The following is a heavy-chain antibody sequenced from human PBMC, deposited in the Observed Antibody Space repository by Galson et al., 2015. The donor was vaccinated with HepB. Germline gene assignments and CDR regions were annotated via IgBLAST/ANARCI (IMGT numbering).Heavy chain of an antibody. J-gene: IGHJ6*02. CDR2: IKSKTDGGTT. CDR1: GFTFSNAW. Sequence: LRLSCAASGFTFSNAWMSWVRQAPGKGLEWVGRIKSKTDGGTTDYAAPVKGRFTISRDDSKNTLYLQMNSLKTEDTAVYYCTTDVDIRAYSRWDYYYYGMDVWGQGTTVTVSS. D-gene: IGHD5-12*01. CDR3: TTDVDIRAYSRWDYYYYGMDV. V-gene: IGHV3-15*01.